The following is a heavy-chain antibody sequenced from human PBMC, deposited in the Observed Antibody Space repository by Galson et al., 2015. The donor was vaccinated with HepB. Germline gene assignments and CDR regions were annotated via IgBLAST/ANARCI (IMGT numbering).Heavy chain of an antibody. J-gene: IGHJ6*02. CDR3: ARTVLAYCSSTSCDQGYYYYYGMDV. CDR2: IYYSGST. CDR1: GGSISSGDYY. Sequence: TLSLTCTVSGGSISSGDYYWSWIRQPPGKGLEWIGYIYYSGSTYYNPSLKSRVTISVDTSKNQFSLKLSSVTAADTAVYYCARTVLAYCSSTSCDQGYYYYYGMDVWGQGTTVTVSS. D-gene: IGHD2-2*01. V-gene: IGHV4-30-4*01.